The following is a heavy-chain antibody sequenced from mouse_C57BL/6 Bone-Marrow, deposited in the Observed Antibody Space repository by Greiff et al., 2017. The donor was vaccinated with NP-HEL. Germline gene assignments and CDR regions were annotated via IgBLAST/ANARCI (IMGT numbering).Heavy chain of an antibody. J-gene: IGHJ3*01. Sequence: EVKLQESGGGLVKPGGSLKLSCAASGFTFSSYAMSWVRQTPEKRLEWVATISDGGSYTYYPDNVKGRFTISRDNAKNNLYLQMSHLKSEDTAMYYCATGTRFAYWGQGTLVTVSA. CDR2: ISDGGSYT. V-gene: IGHV5-4*03. CDR1: GFTFSSYA. CDR3: ATGTRFAY. D-gene: IGHD4-1*01.